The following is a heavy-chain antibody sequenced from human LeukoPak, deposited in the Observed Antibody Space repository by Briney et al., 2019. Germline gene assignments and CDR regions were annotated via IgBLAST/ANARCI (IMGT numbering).Heavy chain of an antibody. CDR3: AREPGYSSGY. Sequence: GRSLRLSSAASGFTFSTYGMNWVRQAPGKGLEWVSYISSSSSTIYYADSVKGRFTISRDNAKNSLYLQMNSLRDEDTAVYYCAREPGYSSGYWGQGTLVTVSS. D-gene: IGHD5-18*01. CDR1: GFTFSTYG. CDR2: ISSSSSTI. V-gene: IGHV3-48*02. J-gene: IGHJ4*02.